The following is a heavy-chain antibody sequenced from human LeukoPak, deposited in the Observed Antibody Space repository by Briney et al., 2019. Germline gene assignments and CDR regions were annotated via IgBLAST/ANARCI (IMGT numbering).Heavy chain of an antibody. V-gene: IGHV3-7*03. D-gene: IGHD3-16*01. Sequence: GGSLRLSCAASGFTFSSYWMNWARQAPGKGLEWVASINHNGNVNYYVDSVKGRFTISRGNAKNSLYLQMSNLRAEDTAVYFCARGGGLDVWGQGAAVTVSS. CDR1: GFTFSSYW. CDR2: INHNGNVN. J-gene: IGHJ6*02. CDR3: ARGGGLDV.